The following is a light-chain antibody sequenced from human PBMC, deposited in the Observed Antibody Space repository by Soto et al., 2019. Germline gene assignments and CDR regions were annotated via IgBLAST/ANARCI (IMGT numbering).Light chain of an antibody. CDR2: GTS. CDR1: ESIESRY. J-gene: IGKJ3*01. CDR3: QQFGSSPGFT. V-gene: IGKV3-20*01. Sequence: EIVLTQSPATLSLSPGERATLSCRASESIESRYLAWYQQRPGQAPRLLIYGTSSRATGIPDRFSGSGSGTDLSLTISRLEPEDFAVYYCQQFGSSPGFTFGAGTKVDIK.